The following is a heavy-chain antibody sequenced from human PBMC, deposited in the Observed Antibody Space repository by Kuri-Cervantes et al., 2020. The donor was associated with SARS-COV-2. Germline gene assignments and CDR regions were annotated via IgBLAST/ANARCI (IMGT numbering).Heavy chain of an antibody. CDR3: ARKTRGTFHLDY. J-gene: IGHJ4*02. Sequence: ASVKVSCKASRYTFTGYDINWVRQAPGRGLEWVGWMNPKIDISGSVKKFQGRVTMTRDTSTNTAYMELTSLGSQDTAVYYCARKTRGTFHLDYWGPGTPVTVSS. CDR1: RYTFTGYD. CDR2: MNPKIDIS. D-gene: IGHD1-26*01. V-gene: IGHV1-8*01.